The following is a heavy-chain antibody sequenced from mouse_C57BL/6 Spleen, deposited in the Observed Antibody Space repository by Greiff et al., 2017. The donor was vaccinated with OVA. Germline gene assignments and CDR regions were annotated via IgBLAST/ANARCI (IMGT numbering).Heavy chain of an antibody. D-gene: IGHD2-3*01. CDR3: AKEGYDGYYLWFAY. J-gene: IGHJ3*01. CDR2: IWGDGST. V-gene: IGHV2-3*01. CDR1: GFSFTSYG. Sequence: VQLVESGPGLVAPSQRLSITCTVSGFSFTSYGVSWVRQPPGTGLEWLGVIWGDGSTNYHSALISRLSISKDNSKSQVFLKLNSLQTDDTATYYCAKEGYDGYYLWFAYWGQGTLVTGSA.